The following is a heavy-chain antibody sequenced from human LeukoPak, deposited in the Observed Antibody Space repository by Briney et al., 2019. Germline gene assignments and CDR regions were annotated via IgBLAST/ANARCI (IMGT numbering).Heavy chain of an antibody. D-gene: IGHD4-17*01. CDR1: GGSVSSVY. V-gene: IGHV4-59*08. CDR2: IHNNGNT. Sequence: PSETLSLTCTVSGGSVSSVYWNWIRQPPGKGLEWIGYIHNNGNTNDNPSLKSRVTISMDASKNQFSPRLSSVTAADTALYYCARRSTYGFFDYWGQGTLVTVSS. J-gene: IGHJ4*02. CDR3: ARRSTYGFFDY.